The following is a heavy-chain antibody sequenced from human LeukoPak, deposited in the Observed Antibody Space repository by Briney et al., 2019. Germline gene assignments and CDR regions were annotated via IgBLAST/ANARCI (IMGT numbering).Heavy chain of an antibody. CDR3: ARVTVTTPYYYYYGMDV. V-gene: IGHV3-30-3*01. Sequence: GRSVRLSCAVSGFTFSSYAMHWVRQAPGKGLEWVVVISYDGSNKYYAGSVKGRFTISRDNSKNTLYLQMNSLRAEDTAVYYCARVTVTTPYYYYYGMDVWGQGTTVTVSS. D-gene: IGHD4-17*01. J-gene: IGHJ6*02. CDR2: ISYDGSNK. CDR1: GFTFSSYA.